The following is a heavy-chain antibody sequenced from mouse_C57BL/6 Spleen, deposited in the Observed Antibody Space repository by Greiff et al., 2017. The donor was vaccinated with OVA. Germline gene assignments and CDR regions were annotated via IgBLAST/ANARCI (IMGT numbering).Heavy chain of an antibody. J-gene: IGHJ2*01. D-gene: IGHD2-1*01. V-gene: IGHV1-82*01. CDR3: ARSGAYGNYFDY. CDR2: IYPGDGDT. Sequence: VQLQESGPELVKPGASVKISCKASGYAFSSSWMNWVKQRPGKGLEWIGRIYPGDGDTNYNGKFKGKATLTADKSSSTAYMQLSSLTSEDSAVYFCARSGAYGNYFDYGGQGTTLTVSS. CDR1: GYAFSSSW.